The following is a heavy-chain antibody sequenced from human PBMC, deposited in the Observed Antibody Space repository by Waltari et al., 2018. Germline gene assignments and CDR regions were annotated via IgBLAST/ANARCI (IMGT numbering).Heavy chain of an antibody. CDR3: ERERVGSSDY. Sequence: QLQLQESGPGLVKPSETLSLTCTVSGGSISSNSYYSGWIRQPPGKGLGWIGSLFYSGSTYYNPSLKSRVTISVDTSKNQFSLKLSSVSAADTAVYYCERERVGSSDYWGQGTLVTVSS. V-gene: IGHV4-39*07. CDR2: LFYSGST. D-gene: IGHD1-26*01. CDR1: GGSISSNSYY. J-gene: IGHJ4*02.